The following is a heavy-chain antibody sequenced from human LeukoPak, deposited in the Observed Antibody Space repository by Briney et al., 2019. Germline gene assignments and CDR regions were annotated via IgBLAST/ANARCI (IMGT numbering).Heavy chain of an antibody. CDR2: IYTSGST. CDR3: AREPTYGDYYFDY. V-gene: IGHV4-4*07. Sequence: SEALSLTCTVSGGSISSYYWSWIRQPAGKGLEWIGRIYTSGSTNYNPSLKSRVTISVDKSKNQFSLKLSSVTAADTAVYYCAREPTYGDYYFDYWGQGTLVTVSS. D-gene: IGHD4-17*01. CDR1: GGSISSYY. J-gene: IGHJ4*02.